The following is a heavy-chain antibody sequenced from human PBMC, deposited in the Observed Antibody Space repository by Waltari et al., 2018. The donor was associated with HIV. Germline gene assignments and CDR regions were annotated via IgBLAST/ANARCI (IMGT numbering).Heavy chain of an antibody. CDR3: ARDWTITATTRVDF. V-gene: IGHV3-33*01. CDR2: IWYDGGNE. Sequence: VQLEESGGGVVLRGRAPSLSCVASRFCFNKFGMHWVRQKPGKGLEWVAAIWYDGGNEYYADSVKGRFTISRDNSKNTLYLQMNSLRAEDTAVYYCARDWTITATTRVDFWGPGTLVTVSS. D-gene: IGHD1-20*01. J-gene: IGHJ4*03. CDR1: RFCFNKFG.